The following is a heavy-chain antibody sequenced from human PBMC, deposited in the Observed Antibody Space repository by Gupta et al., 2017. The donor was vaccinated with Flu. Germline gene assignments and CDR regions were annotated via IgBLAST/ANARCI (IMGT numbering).Heavy chain of an antibody. D-gene: IGHD3-10*01. CDR2: IWTDGVHK. CDR3: ANERGPFDAFDI. Sequence: VRQAPGKGLEWVAVIWTDGVHKYYGGSVEGRFTISRDDSKNILCLQMNSLRAEDTAVYYCANERGPFDAFDIWGQGTMVTVSS. J-gene: IGHJ3*02. V-gene: IGHV3-33*06.